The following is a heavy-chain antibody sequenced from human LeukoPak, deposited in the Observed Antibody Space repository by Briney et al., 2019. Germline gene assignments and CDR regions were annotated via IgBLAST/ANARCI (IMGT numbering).Heavy chain of an antibody. V-gene: IGHV3-23*01. CDR1: GFTFSSYA. Sequence: PGGSLRLSCAASGFTFSSYAMSRVRQAPGKGLEWVSAISGSGGSTYYADSVKGRFTISRDNSKNTLYLQMNSLRAEDTAVYYCAKGEYSSSWYFDYWGQGTLVTVSS. J-gene: IGHJ4*02. CDR2: ISGSGGST. D-gene: IGHD6-13*01. CDR3: AKGEYSSSWYFDY.